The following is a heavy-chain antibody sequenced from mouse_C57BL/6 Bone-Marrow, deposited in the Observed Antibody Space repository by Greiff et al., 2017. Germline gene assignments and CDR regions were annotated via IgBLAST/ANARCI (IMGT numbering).Heavy chain of an antibody. J-gene: IGHJ1*03. V-gene: IGHV8-12*01. Sequence: QVTLKESGPGILQSSQTLSLTCSFSGFSLSTSGMGVSWIRQPSGKGLEWLAHIYWDDAKRYNPSLKGRPTISKDTSRNQVFLKITSVDTADTATYYCARRNYYGSSYDWYFDVWGTGTTVTVSS. D-gene: IGHD1-1*01. CDR2: IYWDDAK. CDR3: ARRNYYGSSYDWYFDV. CDR1: GFSLSTSGMG.